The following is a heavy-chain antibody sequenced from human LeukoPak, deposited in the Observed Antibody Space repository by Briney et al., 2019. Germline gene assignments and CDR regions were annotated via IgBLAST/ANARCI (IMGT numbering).Heavy chain of an antibody. CDR1: GFTFDDYT. CDR2: ISWDGGST. Sequence: GGSLRLSCAASGFTFDDYTMHWVRQAPGKGLEWVSLISWDGGSTYYADSVKGRFTISRDNSKNSLYLQMNSLRTEDTALCYCAKGGESVVAATLLDYWGQGTLVTVSS. J-gene: IGHJ4*02. V-gene: IGHV3-43*01. D-gene: IGHD2-15*01. CDR3: AKGGESVVAATLLDY.